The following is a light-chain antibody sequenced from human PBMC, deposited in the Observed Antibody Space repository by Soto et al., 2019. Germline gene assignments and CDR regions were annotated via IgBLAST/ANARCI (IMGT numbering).Light chain of an antibody. CDR3: QSWGAGIVV. V-gene: IGLV4-69*01. CDR2: LNSDGSH. Sequence: QPVLTQSPSASASLGASVKLTCTLSSGHNSYTIAWHQQQPEKGPRYLMKLNSDGSHRKGDGIPDRFSGSSSGAERYLTISSLQSEDEADYYCQSWGAGIVVFGGGTKVTVL. CDR1: SGHNSYT. J-gene: IGLJ2*01.